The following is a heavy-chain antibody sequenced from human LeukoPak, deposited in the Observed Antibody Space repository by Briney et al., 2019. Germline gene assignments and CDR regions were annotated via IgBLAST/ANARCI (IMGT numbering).Heavy chain of an antibody. Sequence: ASVKVSFKFSVYTRTELCMHWVRQGPGKRLEWMGDFETEGDDTTYEQQFQRSVAMTEDTSTDTAYMEISSLRSDDTAVYYCATDYYGSGIWGQGTTVTVSS. J-gene: IGHJ6*02. CDR2: FETEGDDT. CDR3: ATDYYGSGI. V-gene: IGHV1-24*01. CDR1: VYTRTELC.